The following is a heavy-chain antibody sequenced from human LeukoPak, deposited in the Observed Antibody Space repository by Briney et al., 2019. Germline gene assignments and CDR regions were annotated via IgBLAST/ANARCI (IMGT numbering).Heavy chain of an antibody. CDR1: GGPVRSNNHY. D-gene: IGHD3-10*01. CDR3: ARDRAMVRGVNYYYGMDV. V-gene: IGHV4-61*01. J-gene: IGHJ6*02. CDR2: IYYSGST. Sequence: SETLSLTCTVSGGPVRSNNHYWGWVRQPPGKGLEWIGYIYYSGSTNYNPSLKSRVTISVDTSKNQFSLKLSSVTAADTAVYYCARDRAMVRGVNYYYGMDVWGQGTTVTVSS.